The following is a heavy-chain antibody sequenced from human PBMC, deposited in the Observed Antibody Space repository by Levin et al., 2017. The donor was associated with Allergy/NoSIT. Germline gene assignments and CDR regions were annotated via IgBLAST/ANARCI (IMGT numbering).Heavy chain of an antibody. J-gene: IGHJ6*02. CDR2: ISSSSSTI. Sequence: GGSLRLSCAASGFTFSSYSMNWVRQAPGKGLEWVSYISSSSSTIYYADSVKGRYTISRDNAKNSLYLQMNSLRDEDTAVYYCARDLGGVPYYGMDVWGQGTTVTVSS. D-gene: IGHD3-16*01. CDR3: ARDLGGVPYYGMDV. V-gene: IGHV3-48*02. CDR1: GFTFSSYS.